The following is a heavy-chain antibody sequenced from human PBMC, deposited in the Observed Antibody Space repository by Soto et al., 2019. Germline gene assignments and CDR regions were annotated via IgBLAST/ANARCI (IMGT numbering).Heavy chain of an antibody. V-gene: IGHV4-30-4*01. D-gene: IGHD5-18*01. CDR3: ARAGGIQVWSEIDY. CDR1: GGSFTSGDYY. CDR2: IYNSRSA. Sequence: SETLSLTCTVSGGSFTSGDYYWRWIRQPPGKGLEWIGYIYNSRSAYYNPSLKSRVTISVDTSKNQFSLKLNSITAADTAVYYCARAGGIQVWSEIDYWGQGILVTVSS. J-gene: IGHJ4*02.